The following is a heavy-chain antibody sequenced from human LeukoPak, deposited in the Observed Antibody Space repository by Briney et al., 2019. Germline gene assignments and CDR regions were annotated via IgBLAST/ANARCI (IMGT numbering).Heavy chain of an antibody. D-gene: IGHD3-3*01. CDR2: IYYSGST. CDR3: ARTRGQVFFDY. CDR1: GFTFSSYA. V-gene: IGHV4-38-2*01. J-gene: IGHJ4*02. Sequence: GSLRLSCAASGFTFSSYAMSWIRQPPGKGLEWIGSIYYSGSTYYNPSLKSRVTISVDTSKNQFSLKLSSVTAADTAVYYCARTRGQVFFDYWGQGTLVTVSS.